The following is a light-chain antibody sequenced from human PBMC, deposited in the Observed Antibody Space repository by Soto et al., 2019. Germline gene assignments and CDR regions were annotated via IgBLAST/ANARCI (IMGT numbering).Light chain of an antibody. Sequence: QSVLTQPPSVSGTPGQRVTMSCSGSSSNIGSNTVNWYQQLPGTAPKLLIFGNSHRPSGVPDRFSGSKSGTSASLAISGLQSEDEADYYCSSYGGRYNYVFGTGTKLTVL. CDR3: SSYGGRYNYV. J-gene: IGLJ1*01. V-gene: IGLV1-44*01. CDR1: SSNIGSNT. CDR2: GNS.